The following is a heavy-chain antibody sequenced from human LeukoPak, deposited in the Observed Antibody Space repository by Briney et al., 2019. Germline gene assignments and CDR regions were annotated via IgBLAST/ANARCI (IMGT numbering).Heavy chain of an antibody. CDR1: GYTFTSYY. Sequence: ASVKVSCKASGYTFTSYYMHWVRQAPGQGLEWMGIINPSGGSTSYAQKFQGRVTMTRDMSTSTVYMELSSLRSEETAVYYCARDLRKGDYVDYLWFDPWGQGTLVTVSS. J-gene: IGHJ5*02. D-gene: IGHD4-17*01. CDR3: ARDLRKGDYVDYLWFDP. CDR2: INPSGGST. V-gene: IGHV1-46*01.